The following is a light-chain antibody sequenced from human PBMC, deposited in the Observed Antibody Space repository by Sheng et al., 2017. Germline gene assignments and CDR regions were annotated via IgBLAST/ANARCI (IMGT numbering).Light chain of an antibody. J-gene: IGKJ1*01. CDR1: QSVLLNSNNKNY. CDR2: WAS. Sequence: DIVMTQSADSLAVSLGERATINCKSSQSVLLNSNNKNYLAWYQQKPGQPPNLLIYWASTRQSGVPDRFSGSGSGTDFTLTITTLQAEDVAVYYCQQYYTAPWTFGQGTKVEIK. V-gene: IGKV4-1*01. CDR3: QQYYTAPWT.